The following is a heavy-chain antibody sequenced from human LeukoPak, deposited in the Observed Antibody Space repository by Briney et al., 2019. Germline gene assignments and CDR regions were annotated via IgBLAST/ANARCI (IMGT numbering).Heavy chain of an antibody. CDR3: ARDCSGGSCYSGVGVDP. J-gene: IGHJ5*02. Sequence: PSETLSLTCAVYGGSFSGYYWSWIRQPPGKGLEWIGEINHSGSTNYNPSLKSRVTISVDTSKNQFSLKLSSVTAADTAVYYCARDCSGGSCYSGVGVDPWGQGTLVTVSS. V-gene: IGHV4-34*01. CDR2: INHSGST. CDR1: GGSFSGYY. D-gene: IGHD2-15*01.